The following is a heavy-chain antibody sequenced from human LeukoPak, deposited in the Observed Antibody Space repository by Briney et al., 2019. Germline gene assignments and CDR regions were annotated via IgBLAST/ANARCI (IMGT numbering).Heavy chain of an antibody. CDR3: AKVASTAAAPTSGFYT. Sequence: SQTLSLTCAISGGSVTSDSADCNWLRQSPSRGLEWLGRTYYRSKWYNDYAVSVKSRITINPDTSKNQFSLQLPPGSPEDTAVYYCAKVASTAAAPTSGFYTCGEGKMVTVSS. D-gene: IGHD6-13*01. CDR1: GGSVTSDSAD. J-gene: IGHJ3*02. CDR2: TYYRSKWYN. V-gene: IGHV6-1*01.